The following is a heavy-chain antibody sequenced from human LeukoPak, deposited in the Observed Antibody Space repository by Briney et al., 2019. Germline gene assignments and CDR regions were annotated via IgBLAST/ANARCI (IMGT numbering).Heavy chain of an antibody. CDR2: IKQDGSEK. V-gene: IGHV3-7*01. CDR3: ARGEAMYYYDSSGYLPCDY. J-gene: IGHJ4*02. Sequence: GESLGLSCAATGFTFSSRWMIWVRQAPGKGLEWVANIKQDGSEKYYVDSVKGRFTISRDNAKNSLYLQMNSLRAEDTAVYYCARGEAMYYYDSSGYLPCDYWGQGSLVTVSS. CDR1: GFTFSSRW. D-gene: IGHD3-22*01.